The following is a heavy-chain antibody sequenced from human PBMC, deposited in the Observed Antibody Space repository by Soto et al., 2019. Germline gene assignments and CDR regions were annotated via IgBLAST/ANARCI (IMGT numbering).Heavy chain of an antibody. CDR1: GFSLSTSGVG. CDR2: IYWDDDK. V-gene: IGHV2-5*02. J-gene: IGHJ4*02. D-gene: IGHD5-12*01. Sequence: QITLKESGPTLVKPTQTLTLTCTLSGFSLSTSGVGVDWIRQPPGKALEWLALIYWDDDKRYSPSLKSRVTITKDTAKNQVALTMTNMDPVDTATYYCTLSTIVGTILRFDFWGQGTLVTVSS. CDR3: TLSTIVGTILRFDF.